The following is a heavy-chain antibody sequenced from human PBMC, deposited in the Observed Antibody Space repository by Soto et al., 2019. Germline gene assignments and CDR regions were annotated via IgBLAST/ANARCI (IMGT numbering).Heavy chain of an antibody. V-gene: IGHV1-69*13. CDR1: GGTFSSYA. J-gene: IGHJ4*02. CDR3: ARDPSDSVPNFDY. CDR2: IIPIFGTA. D-gene: IGHD2-8*01. Sequence: ASVKVSCKASGGTFSSYAISWVRQAPGQGLEWMGGIIPIFGTANYAQKFQGRVTITADESTSTAYMELSSLRSEDTAVYYCARDPSDSVPNFDYWGQGTLVTVSS.